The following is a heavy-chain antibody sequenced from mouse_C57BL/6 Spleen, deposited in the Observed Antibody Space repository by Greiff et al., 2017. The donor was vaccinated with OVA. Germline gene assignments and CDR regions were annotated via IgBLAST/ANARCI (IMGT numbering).Heavy chain of an antibody. CDR2: INPNNGGT. D-gene: IGHD1-1*01. J-gene: IGHJ2*01. Sequence: VQLKQSGPELVKPGASVKISCKASGYTFTDYYMNWVKQSHGKSLEWIGDINPNNGGTSYNQKFKGKATLTVDKSSSTAYMELRSLTSEDSAVYYCARRWVTTVVATPFDYWGQGTTLTVSS. CDR1: GYTFTDYY. V-gene: IGHV1-26*01. CDR3: ARRWVTTVVATPFDY.